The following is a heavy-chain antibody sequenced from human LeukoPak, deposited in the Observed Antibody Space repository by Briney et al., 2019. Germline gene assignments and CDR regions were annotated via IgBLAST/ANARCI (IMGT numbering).Heavy chain of an antibody. CDR3: ARAMGTIVVVPAAYDY. CDR2: ISAYDGNT. D-gene: IGHD2-2*01. J-gene: IGHJ4*02. V-gene: IGHV1-18*01. Sequence: GASVKVSCKASGYTFTSYGISWVRQAPGQGPEWMGWISAYDGNTNYAQKLQGRATMTTDTSTSTAYMELRSLRSDDTAVYYCARAMGTIVVVPAAYDYWGQGTLVTVSS. CDR1: GYTFTSYG.